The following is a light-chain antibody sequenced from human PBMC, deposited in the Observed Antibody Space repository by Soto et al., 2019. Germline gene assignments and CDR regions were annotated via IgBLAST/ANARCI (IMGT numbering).Light chain of an antibody. CDR3: QQYNSYSWT. J-gene: IGKJ1*01. CDR1: QRISSW. V-gene: IGKV1-5*03. Sequence: DIQMTQSPSTLSASVGDRVTITCRASQRISSWLAWYQQKPGKAPKRLIYKASDLESGVPSRFSGSGYGTEFTLTISSLQPDDFATYFCQQYNSYSWTFGQGTKVEIK. CDR2: KAS.